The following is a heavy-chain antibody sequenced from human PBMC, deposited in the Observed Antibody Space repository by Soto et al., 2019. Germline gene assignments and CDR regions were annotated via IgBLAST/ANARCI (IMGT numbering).Heavy chain of an antibody. V-gene: IGHV5-51*01. J-gene: IGHJ4*02. D-gene: IGHD3-3*01. CDR3: ERGGVSTRTFDY. CDR1: GYNFAGYW. Sequence: GESLKISCKGSGYNFAGYWIAWVRQMPGKGLELMGIIYPSDSDTRYRPSFQGQVTISADKSISSAYLQWSSLRASETAMYYCERGGVSTRTFDYWGQGTPVTVSS. CDR2: IYPSDSDT.